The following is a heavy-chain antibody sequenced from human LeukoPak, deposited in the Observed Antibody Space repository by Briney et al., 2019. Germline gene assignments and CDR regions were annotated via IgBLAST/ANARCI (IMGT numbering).Heavy chain of an antibody. J-gene: IGHJ3*02. CDR2: VHLSGRT. CDR1: GGSISTTNW. D-gene: IGHD6-19*01. Sequence: PSGTLSLTCGVSGGSISTTNWWTWVRQPPGEGLEWIGEVHLSGRTHYNPSLESRVTMSVDMSENHISLRLTSVTAADTAVYYCARPYSSGWSGVFDIWGQGTVVTVSS. V-gene: IGHV4-4*02. CDR3: ARPYSSGWSGVFDI.